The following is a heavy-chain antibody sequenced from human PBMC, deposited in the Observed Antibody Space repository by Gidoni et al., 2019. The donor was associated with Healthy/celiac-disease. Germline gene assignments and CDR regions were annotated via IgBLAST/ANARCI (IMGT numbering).Heavy chain of an antibody. CDR2: INPNSGGT. CDR3: ASNGDYDFWSGYYFDYMDV. J-gene: IGHJ6*03. V-gene: IGHV1-2*02. D-gene: IGHD3-3*01. Sequence: QVQLVQSGAEVKKPGASVKVSCKASGYTFTGYYMHWVRQAPGQGLEWMGWINPNSGGTNYAQKFQGRVTMTRDTSISTAYMELSRLRSDDTAVYYCASNGDYDFWSGYYFDYMDVWGKGTTVTVSS. CDR1: GYTFTGYY.